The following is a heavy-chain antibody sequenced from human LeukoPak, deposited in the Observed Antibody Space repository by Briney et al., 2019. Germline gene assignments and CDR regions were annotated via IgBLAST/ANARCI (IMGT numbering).Heavy chain of an antibody. CDR2: IYYTGSN. Sequence: SETLSLTCAVSGGSISSSDYYWSWIRQPPGRGLESLVNIYYTGSNSYNPSLKSRVTFSVDTFNNQFSLHLRSVTAADTAVYYCARENYCTNGVCWAFDPWGQGTLVTVSS. CDR3: ARENYCTNGVCWAFDP. CDR1: GGSISSSDYY. J-gene: IGHJ5*02. V-gene: IGHV4-39*07. D-gene: IGHD2-8*01.